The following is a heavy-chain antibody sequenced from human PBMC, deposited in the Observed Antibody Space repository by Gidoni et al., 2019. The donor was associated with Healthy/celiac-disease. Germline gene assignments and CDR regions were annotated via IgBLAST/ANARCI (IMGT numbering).Heavy chain of an antibody. D-gene: IGHD5-12*01. V-gene: IGHV1-46*01. Sequence: QVQLVQSGAEVKKPGASVKVSCKASGYTFTSYYMHWVRQAPGQGLEWMGIINPSGGSTSYAQKFQGRVTMTRDTSTSTVYMELSSLRSEDTAVYYCARSEPYLGYIVATISPFDYWGQGTLVTVSS. CDR2: INPSGGST. CDR3: ARSEPYLGYIVATISPFDY. CDR1: GYTFTSYY. J-gene: IGHJ4*02.